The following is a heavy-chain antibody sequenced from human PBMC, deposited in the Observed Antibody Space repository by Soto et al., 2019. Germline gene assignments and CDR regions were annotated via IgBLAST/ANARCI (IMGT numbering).Heavy chain of an antibody. CDR3: ARGDSGYDFSWFDP. V-gene: IGHV1-18*01. CDR1: GYTFTSYG. CDR2: ISAYNGNT. Sequence: ASVKVSCKATGYTFTSYGISWVRQAPGQGLEWMGWISAYNGNTNYAQKLQGRVTMTTDTSTSTAYMELRSLRSDDTAVYYCARGDSGYDFSWFDPWGQGTLVTVSS. J-gene: IGHJ5*02. D-gene: IGHD5-12*01.